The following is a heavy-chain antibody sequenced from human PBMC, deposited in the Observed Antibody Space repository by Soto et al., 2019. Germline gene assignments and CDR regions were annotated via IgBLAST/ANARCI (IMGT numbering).Heavy chain of an antibody. CDR3: ARGERYPGYFDY. CDR1: GGSITSYY. CDR2: IYYSGST. Sequence: QVQLQESGPGLVKPSETLSLTCTVSGGSITSYYWSWIRQPPGKGLEWIGYIYYSGSTNYNPSLKSRVTISVDTSKNQFSLKLSSVTAADTAVYYCARGERYPGYFDYWGQGTLVTVSS. V-gene: IGHV4-59*01. J-gene: IGHJ4*02. D-gene: IGHD1-26*01.